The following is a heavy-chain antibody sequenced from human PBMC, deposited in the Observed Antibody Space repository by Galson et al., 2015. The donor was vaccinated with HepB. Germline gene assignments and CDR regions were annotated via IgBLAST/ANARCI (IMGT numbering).Heavy chain of an antibody. CDR1: GFTVSSNY. J-gene: IGHJ4*02. D-gene: IGHD3-22*01. Sequence: SLRLSCAVSGFTVSSNYMSWVRQAPGKGLEWVSIIYSGGRTYYADSVKGRFTISRDTSRNTFYIQMNNLRAEDTAVHYCACSGNYYGVDYWGQGTLVTVSS. CDR2: IYSGGRT. V-gene: IGHV3-53*01. CDR3: ACSGNYYGVDY.